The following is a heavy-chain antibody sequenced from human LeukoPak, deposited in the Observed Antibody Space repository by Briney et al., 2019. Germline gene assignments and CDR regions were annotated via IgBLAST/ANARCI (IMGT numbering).Heavy chain of an antibody. V-gene: IGHV4-59*08. CDR2: IYYSGST. CDR3: ARSMVRGVLFDY. CDR1: GGSISSYY. Sequence: SETLSLTCTVSGGSISSYYWSWIRQPPGKGLEWIGYIYYSGSTNYNPSLKSRVTISVDTSKNQFSLKLSSVTAADTAVYYCARSMVRGVLFDYWGQGTLVTVSS. J-gene: IGHJ4*02. D-gene: IGHD3-10*01.